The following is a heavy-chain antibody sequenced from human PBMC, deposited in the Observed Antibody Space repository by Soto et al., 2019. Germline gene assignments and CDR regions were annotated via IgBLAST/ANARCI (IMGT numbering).Heavy chain of an antibody. J-gene: IGHJ6*02. CDR3: APTTPTSYYSGMDV. Sequence: SVKVSCKASGFTFTSSAVQSVRHARAQRLEWIGWIVVGSGNTNYAQKFQERATMTRDMSTSTAYMELSSLRSEDTAVYYRAPTTPTSYYSGMDVWGQGTTVTVSS. CDR1: GFTFTSSA. D-gene: IGHD4-4*01. V-gene: IGHV1-58*01. CDR2: IVVGSGNT.